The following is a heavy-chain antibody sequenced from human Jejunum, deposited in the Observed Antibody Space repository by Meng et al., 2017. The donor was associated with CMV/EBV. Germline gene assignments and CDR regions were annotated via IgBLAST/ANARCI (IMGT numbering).Heavy chain of an antibody. CDR1: GFTLSRYE. CDR2: INYNSGTI. V-gene: IGHV3-48*03. Sequence: CAASGFTLSRYELSWVRQTPGRGLEWVSYINYNSGTIYYADSVRGRFTISRDNANNSLFLQMNSLRAEDTAVYYCATGEMDHWGQGTLVTVSS. CDR3: ATGEMDH. J-gene: IGHJ4*02. D-gene: IGHD7-27*01.